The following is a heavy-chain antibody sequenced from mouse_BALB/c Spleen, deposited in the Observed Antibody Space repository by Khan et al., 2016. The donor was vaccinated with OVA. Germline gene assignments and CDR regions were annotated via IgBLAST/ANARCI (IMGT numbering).Heavy chain of an antibody. CDR3: ARRGVYGIFAY. V-gene: IGHV1-7*01. CDR1: GYTFTTYW. Sequence: VKLQESGAELAKPGASVKMSCKASGYTFTTYWMHWVKQRPGQGLDWIGYINPSTGYTEYNQKFKDKATLPADKSSSTAYMQLNSLTSEDSAVYYCARRGVYGIFAYWGQGTLVTVSA. J-gene: IGHJ3*01. D-gene: IGHD2-1*01. CDR2: INPSTGYT.